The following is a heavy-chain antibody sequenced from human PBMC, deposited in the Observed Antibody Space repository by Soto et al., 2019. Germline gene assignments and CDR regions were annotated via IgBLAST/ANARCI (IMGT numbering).Heavy chain of an antibody. V-gene: IGHV3-30-3*01. D-gene: IGHD2-2*01. CDR2: ISYDGSNK. J-gene: IGHJ6*02. CDR1: GFTFSSYA. Sequence: GGSLRLSCAASGFTFSSYAMHWVRQAPGKGLEWVAVISYDGSNKYYADSVKGRFTISRDNSKNTLYLQMNRLRAEDTAVYYCARACSSTSCFFPFYYYGMDVWGQGTTVTVSS. CDR3: ARACSSTSCFFPFYYYGMDV.